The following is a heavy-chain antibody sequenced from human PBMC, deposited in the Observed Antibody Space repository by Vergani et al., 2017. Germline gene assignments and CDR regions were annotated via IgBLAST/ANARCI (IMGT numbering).Heavy chain of an antibody. J-gene: IGHJ3*02. CDR3: ARGPYYYDSSGYYFTADAFDI. V-gene: IGHV1-8*01. CDR2: MNPNSGNT. Sequence: QVQLVQSGAEVKKPGASVKVSCKASGYTFTSYDINWVRQATGQGLEWMGWMNPNSGNTGYAQKFQGRVTMTRNTSISTAYMELSSLRSEDTAVYYWARGPYYYDSSGYYFTADAFDIWGQGTMVTVSS. D-gene: IGHD3-22*01. CDR1: GYTFTSYD.